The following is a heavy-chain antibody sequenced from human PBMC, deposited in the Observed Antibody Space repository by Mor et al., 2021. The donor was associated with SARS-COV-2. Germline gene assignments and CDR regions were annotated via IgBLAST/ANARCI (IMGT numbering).Heavy chain of an antibody. V-gene: IGHV3-23*01. CDR3: AKFLEGSSPVTRAFDI. Sequence: GRSTISRDNSKNTLYLQMNSLRADDTAVYYCAKFLEGSSPVTRAFDIWGQGTMVTVSS. D-gene: IGHD4-17*01. J-gene: IGHJ3*02.